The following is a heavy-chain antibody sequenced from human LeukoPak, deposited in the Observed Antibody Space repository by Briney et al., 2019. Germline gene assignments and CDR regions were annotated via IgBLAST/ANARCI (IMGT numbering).Heavy chain of an antibody. CDR3: ARDNDPDYSSSPGWFDS. Sequence: GGSLRLSCAAPGLSFSDYAMNWVRRVPGKGLEWVAVISSDGGNKFYADSVKGRFTVSRDNSRNTLYLQMNSLTVEDTAVYYCARDNDPDYSSSPGWFDSWGQGTLVTVSS. V-gene: IGHV3-30-3*01. J-gene: IGHJ5*01. D-gene: IGHD6-6*01. CDR2: ISSDGGNK. CDR1: GLSFSDYA.